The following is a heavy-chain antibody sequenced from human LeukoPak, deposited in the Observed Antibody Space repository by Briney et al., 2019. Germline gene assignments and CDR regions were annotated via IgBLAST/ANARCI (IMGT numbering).Heavy chain of an antibody. CDR3: ARESDIAAAGTAFFDY. Sequence: GGSLRLSCAASGFTFSNYGMNWVRQAPGKGLEWVSSISSSSSSYMYYADSVKGRFTISRDNAKNSLYLQMNSLRAEDTAVYCCARESDIAAAGTAFFDYWGQGTLVTVSS. J-gene: IGHJ4*02. CDR2: ISSSSSSYM. D-gene: IGHD6-13*01. CDR1: GFTFSNYG. V-gene: IGHV3-21*01.